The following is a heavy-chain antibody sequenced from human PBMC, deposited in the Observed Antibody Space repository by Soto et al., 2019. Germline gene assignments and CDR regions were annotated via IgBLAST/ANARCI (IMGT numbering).Heavy chain of an antibody. D-gene: IGHD3-22*01. CDR2: ISSSSSTI. J-gene: IGHJ4*02. V-gene: IGHV3-48*01. Sequence: GGSLRLSCAASGFTFSSYSMNWVRQAPGKGLEWVSYISSSSSTIYYADSVKGRFTISRDNAKNSLYLQMNSLRAEDTAVYYCASHPRDSSGYWYYFDYWGQGTLVTSPQ. CDR1: GFTFSSYS. CDR3: ASHPRDSSGYWYYFDY.